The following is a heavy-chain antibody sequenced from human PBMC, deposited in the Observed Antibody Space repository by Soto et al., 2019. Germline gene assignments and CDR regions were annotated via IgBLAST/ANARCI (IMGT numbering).Heavy chain of an antibody. CDR3: ANRAYCLSAECREDYFGMDV. CDR2: ISGSGGST. Sequence: EVQLLESGGGLVQPGGSRRLSCAASGLTFSNYAMTWVRQAPGMGLEWVQSISGSGGSTYYADSVKGRFTISRDNYKDTVYVQMNRLRAEDTALYYCANRAYCLSAECREDYFGMDVWGQGTTVTVSS. V-gene: IGHV3-23*01. D-gene: IGHD2-21*01. J-gene: IGHJ6*02. CDR1: GLTFSNYA.